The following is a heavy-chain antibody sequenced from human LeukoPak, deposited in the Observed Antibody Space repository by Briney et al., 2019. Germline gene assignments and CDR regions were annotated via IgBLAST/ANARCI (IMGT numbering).Heavy chain of an antibody. CDR3: ARRLFSVAGTQFAFDI. CDR1: GGSVSSGSYY. V-gene: IGHV4-61*01. CDR2: IYYSGST. J-gene: IGHJ3*02. D-gene: IGHD6-19*01. Sequence: SETLSLTCTVSGGSVSSGSYYWSWIRQPPGKGLEWIGYIYYSGSTNYNPSLKSRVTISVDTSKNQFSLKLSSVTAADTAVYYCARRLFSVAGTQFAFDIWGQGTMVIVSS.